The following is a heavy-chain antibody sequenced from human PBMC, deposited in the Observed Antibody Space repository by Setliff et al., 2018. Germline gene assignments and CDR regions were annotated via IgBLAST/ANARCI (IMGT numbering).Heavy chain of an antibody. CDR1: GFKFDDHA. Sequence: GGSLRLSCVASGFKFDDHAMYWVRQVPGKGLEWVAGITWNSDNTGYADSVKGRFTISRDNAKNSLSLQMNSLRVEDTALYYCVRTLFLQYYGGRSGGYFDYWGQGSLVTVSS. D-gene: IGHD4-17*01. CDR3: VRTLFLQYYGGRSGGYFDY. J-gene: IGHJ4*02. V-gene: IGHV3-9*01. CDR2: ITWNSDNT.